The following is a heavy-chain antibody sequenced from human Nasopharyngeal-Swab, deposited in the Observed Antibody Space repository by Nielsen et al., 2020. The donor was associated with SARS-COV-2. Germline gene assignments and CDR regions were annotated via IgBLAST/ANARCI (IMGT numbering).Heavy chain of an antibody. J-gene: IGHJ6*02. Sequence: WVRQAPGQGLEWMGGIIPIFGTANYAQKFQGGVTITADESTSTAYMELSSLRSEDTAVYYCARGGRTRIQLWQGPPYGMDVWGQGTTVTVSS. D-gene: IGHD5-18*01. CDR3: ARGGRTRIQLWQGPPYGMDV. CDR2: IIPIFGTA. V-gene: IGHV1-69*01.